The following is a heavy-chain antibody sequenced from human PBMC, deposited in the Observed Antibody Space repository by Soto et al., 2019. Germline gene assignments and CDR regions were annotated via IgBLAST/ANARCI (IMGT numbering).Heavy chain of an antibody. D-gene: IGHD3-3*01. CDR2: IYWNDDK. CDR3: AHSSTTTIFGVVIPSNWFDP. V-gene: IGHV2-5*01. CDR1: GFSLSSSGAS. Sequence: SGPTLVNPTQPHTLTCSFAGFSLSSSGASVGWIRQPPGKALEWLALIYWNDDKRLNPSLKSRLTVTKDTSKDQVVLTMTNMDPVDTATYYCAHSSTTTIFGVVIPSNWFDPWGQGTLVTSPQ. J-gene: IGHJ5*02.